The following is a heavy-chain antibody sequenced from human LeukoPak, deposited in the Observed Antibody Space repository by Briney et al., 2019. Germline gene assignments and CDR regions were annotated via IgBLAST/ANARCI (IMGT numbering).Heavy chain of an antibody. CDR3: ANYNYYYYYMDV. Sequence: ASVKVSCKASGYTFTSYYMHWVRQAPGQGLEWMGGIIPIFGTANYAQKFQGRVTITADESTSTAYMELSSLRSEDTAVYYCANYNYYYYYMDVWGKGTTVTVSS. CDR1: GYTFTSYY. CDR2: IIPIFGTA. D-gene: IGHD4-11*01. J-gene: IGHJ6*03. V-gene: IGHV1-69*13.